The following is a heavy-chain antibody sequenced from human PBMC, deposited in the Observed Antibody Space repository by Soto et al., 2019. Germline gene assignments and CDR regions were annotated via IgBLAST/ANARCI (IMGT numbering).Heavy chain of an antibody. V-gene: IGHV3-48*02. J-gene: IGHJ4*02. CDR2: ISGSSQTI. D-gene: IGHD2-15*01. Sequence: GGSLRLSCAASGFIFNTYSMNWVRQAPGKGLEWVSYISGSSQTIFYADSVRGRFTISRDNANNSTYLQMVSLRDEDTAVYYCARTLSWRRGPFDSWGQGTLVTVSS. CDR1: GFIFNTYS. CDR3: ARTLSWRRGPFDS.